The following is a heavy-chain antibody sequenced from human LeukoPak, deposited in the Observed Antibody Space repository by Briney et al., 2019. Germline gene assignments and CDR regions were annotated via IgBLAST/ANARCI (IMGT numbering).Heavy chain of an antibody. CDR3: ARDGYCSSTSCYDNWFDP. Sequence: SETLSLTCAVYGGSFSGYYWSWIRQPPGKGLEWIGEINHSGSTNYNPSLKSRVTISVDTSKNQFSLKLSSVTAADTAVYYCARDGYCSSTSCYDNWFDPWGQGTLVTVSS. CDR2: INHSGST. J-gene: IGHJ5*02. CDR1: GGSFSGYY. D-gene: IGHD2-2*01. V-gene: IGHV4-34*01.